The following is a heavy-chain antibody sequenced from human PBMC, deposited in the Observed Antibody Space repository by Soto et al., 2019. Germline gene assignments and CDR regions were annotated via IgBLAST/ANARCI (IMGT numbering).Heavy chain of an antibody. V-gene: IGHV5-51*01. Sequence: PGESLKISCRGSVYDFNTNWFGWVRQLPGKGLEWVGIMYPGDSDATYSPSFEGHVTFSVDESITTAYLQWISLKASDTAMYYCARQAYFGSGTYYSDYWGQGTQVTVSS. CDR1: VYDFNTNW. D-gene: IGHD3-10*01. J-gene: IGHJ4*02. CDR3: ARQAYFGSGTYYSDY. CDR2: MYPGDSDA.